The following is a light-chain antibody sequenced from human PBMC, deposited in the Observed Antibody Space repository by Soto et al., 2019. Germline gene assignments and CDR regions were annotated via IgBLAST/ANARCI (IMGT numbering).Light chain of an antibody. V-gene: IGLV2-23*03. J-gene: IGLJ2*01. CDR3: CSYAGSSTFVV. CDR1: SSDVGSYNL. Sequence: QSALTQPASVSGSPGQSITISCTGTSSDVGSYNLVSWYQQHPGKAPKLMIYEGSKRPSGVSNRFSGYKSGNTASLTISGLQAEDEAYYYCCSYAGSSTFVVFGGGTKVTVL. CDR2: EGS.